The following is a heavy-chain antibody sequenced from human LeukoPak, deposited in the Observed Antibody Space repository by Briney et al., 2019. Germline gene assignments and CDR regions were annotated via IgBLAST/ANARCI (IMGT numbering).Heavy chain of an antibody. CDR3: ARGSYYGSVFRWNWFDP. D-gene: IGHD1-26*01. CDR2: INHSGST. J-gene: IGHJ5*02. Sequence: KPSETLSLTCTVSGGSISSGDYYWSWIRQPPGKGLEWIGEINHSGSTNYNPSLKSRVTISVDTSKNQFSLKLSSVTAADTAVYYCARGSYYGSVFRWNWFDPWGQGTLVTVSS. CDR1: GGSISSGDYY. V-gene: IGHV4-39*07.